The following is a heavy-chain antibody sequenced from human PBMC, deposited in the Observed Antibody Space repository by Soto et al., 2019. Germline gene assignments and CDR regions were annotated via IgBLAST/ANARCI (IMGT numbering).Heavy chain of an antibody. J-gene: IGHJ5*02. CDR2: IYPGDSDT. Sequence: GESLKISCKGSGYSFTSYWIGWVRQMPGKGLEWMGIIYPGDSDTRYSPSFQGQVTISADKSISTAYLQWSSLKASDTAMYYCARRPLSSGYDYFFPWFDPWGQGTLVTVSS. CDR1: GYSFTSYW. D-gene: IGHD5-12*01. CDR3: ARRPLSSGYDYFFPWFDP. V-gene: IGHV5-51*01.